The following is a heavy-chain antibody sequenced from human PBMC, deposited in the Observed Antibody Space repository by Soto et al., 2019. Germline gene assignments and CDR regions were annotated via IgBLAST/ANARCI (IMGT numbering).Heavy chain of an antibody. Sequence: PGESLKISCQSFGYTFTAYWIAWVRQMPGKGLERMGIIFPADSEIRYSPSFRGHVTTSADKSISTAYLQWSSLEASDTAMYYCARPLYPGYCTDGVCYPYDYSGQGTPVTVS. J-gene: IGHJ4*02. V-gene: IGHV5-51*01. CDR3: ARPLYPGYCTDGVCYPYDY. CDR1: GYTFTAYW. D-gene: IGHD2-8*01. CDR2: IFPADSEI.